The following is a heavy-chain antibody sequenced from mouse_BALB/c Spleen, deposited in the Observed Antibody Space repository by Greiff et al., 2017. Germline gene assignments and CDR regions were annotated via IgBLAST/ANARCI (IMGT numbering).Heavy chain of an antibody. CDR2: ISSGGSYT. D-gene: IGHD1-2*01. CDR1: GFTFSSYA. V-gene: IGHV5-9-4*01. Sequence: EVKLMESGGGLVKPGGSLKLSCAASGFTFSSYAMSWVRQSPEKRLAWVAEISSGGSYTYYPDTVTGRFTISRDNAKNTLYLEMSSLRSEDTAMYYCARDGSAWFAYWGQGTLVTVSA. J-gene: IGHJ3*01. CDR3: ARDGSAWFAY.